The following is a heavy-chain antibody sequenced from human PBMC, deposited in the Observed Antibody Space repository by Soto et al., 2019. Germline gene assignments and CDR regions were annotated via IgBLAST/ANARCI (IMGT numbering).Heavy chain of an antibody. CDR1: GGSISSGNYY. J-gene: IGHJ5*02. Sequence: HVRLQESGPGLVKPSQTLSLTCTVSGGSISSGNYYWSWIRQPPGKGLEWLGYIFYSGNSYFTPSLKSRITISINTSKNHFSLKLSSVPAADTAVYYCARGVGECSINWFDPWGQGTLVTVSS. V-gene: IGHV4-30-4*01. CDR2: IFYSGNS. D-gene: IGHD3-10*01. CDR3: ARGVGECSINWFDP.